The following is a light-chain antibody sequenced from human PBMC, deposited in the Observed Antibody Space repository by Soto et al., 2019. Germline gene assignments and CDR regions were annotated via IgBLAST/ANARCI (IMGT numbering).Light chain of an antibody. CDR1: SSAAGNYNF. CDR3: CSYAGSSTSWV. Sequence: QSALTQPASVSGSPGQSITISCTGTSSAAGNYNFVSWYLQHPGKAPKVIIYEDSTRPSGVSNRISGSKSGNTASLTISGLQAEDEADYYCCSYAGSSTSWVFGGGTKVTVL. V-gene: IGLV2-23*01. J-gene: IGLJ3*02. CDR2: EDS.